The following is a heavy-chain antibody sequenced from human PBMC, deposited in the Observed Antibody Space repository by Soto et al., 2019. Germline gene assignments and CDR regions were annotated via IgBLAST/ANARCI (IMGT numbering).Heavy chain of an antibody. Sequence: PGWSLRISCAASGFILSAYGMHWVRQAPGKGLEWVAVVSYDGSSRYYADSVKGRFTISRDNSKNTLFLQMNSLRDEDTAVYYCAKGGRRSTSDPFDYWGQGSLVTVSS. J-gene: IGHJ4*02. CDR1: GFILSAYG. CDR2: VSYDGSSR. V-gene: IGHV3-30*18. D-gene: IGHD2-2*01. CDR3: AKGGRRSTSDPFDY.